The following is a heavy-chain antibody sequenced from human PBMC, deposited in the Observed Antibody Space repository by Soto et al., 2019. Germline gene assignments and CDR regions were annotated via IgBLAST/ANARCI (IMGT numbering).Heavy chain of an antibody. Sequence: SEPLSLPCTVSVGSISSHYWSWVRQAPVKVLEWIGHIYSSGSTNYTPSLKSRVTMSVDTSKNQFSLKLRSVIVADTAVYHCARFVRSCSGTTCYTRADVWGQGTTVTVSS. CDR3: ARFVRSCSGTTCYTRADV. V-gene: IGHV4-59*11. D-gene: IGHD2-2*02. CDR1: VGSISSHY. J-gene: IGHJ6*02. CDR2: IYSSGST.